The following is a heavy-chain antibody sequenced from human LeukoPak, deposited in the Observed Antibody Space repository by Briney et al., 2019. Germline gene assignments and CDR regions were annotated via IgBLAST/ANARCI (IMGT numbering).Heavy chain of an antibody. CDR2: ISSSSSYI. Sequence: GGSLRLSCAASGFTFSSYSMNWVRQAPGKGLEWVSSISSSSSYIYYADSVKGRFTISRDNAKDSLYLQMNSLRAEDTAVYYCARAPGTMIVVDYWGQGTLVTVSS. V-gene: IGHV3-21*01. CDR3: ARAPGTMIVVDY. CDR1: GFTFSSYS. D-gene: IGHD3-22*01. J-gene: IGHJ4*02.